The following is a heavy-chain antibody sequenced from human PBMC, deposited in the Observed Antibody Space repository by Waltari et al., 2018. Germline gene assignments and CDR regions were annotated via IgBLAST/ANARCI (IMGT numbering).Heavy chain of an antibody. CDR2: MSRSGSTK. V-gene: IGHV3-48*03. J-gene: IGHJ4*02. CDR3: ARVRVVMGEGVY. D-gene: IGHD2-15*01. CDR1: GFSFSSYE. Sequence: EVRLVESGGNLVQPGGSLRLSCAASGFSFSSYEMNWVRQAPGRGLGWVAYMSRSGSTKYYADSGKGRVTISRDNAKNSLYLQMNSLRADDTAVYYCARVRVVMGEGVYWGQGTLVTVSS.